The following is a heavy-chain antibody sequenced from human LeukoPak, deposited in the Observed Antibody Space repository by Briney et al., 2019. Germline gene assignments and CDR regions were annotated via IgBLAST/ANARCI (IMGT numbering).Heavy chain of an antibody. J-gene: IGHJ4*02. CDR1: GGSISSSSYY. Sequence: SETLSLTCTVSGGSISSSSYYWGWIRQPPGKGLEWIGSIYYSGSTYYNPSLKSRVTISVDTSKNQFSLKLSSVTAADTAVYYCARFGSSWYAAFGFDYWGQGTLVTVSS. CDR2: IYYSGST. V-gene: IGHV4-39*01. CDR3: ARFGSSWYAAFGFDY. D-gene: IGHD6-13*01.